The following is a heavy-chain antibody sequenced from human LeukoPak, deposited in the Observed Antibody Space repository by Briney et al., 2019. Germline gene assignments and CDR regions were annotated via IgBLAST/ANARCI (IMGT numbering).Heavy chain of an antibody. V-gene: IGHV4-4*07. CDR3: ARVAVAGMTYNWFDP. CDR1: GGSISSYY. D-gene: IGHD6-19*01. J-gene: IGHJ5*02. CDR2: IYTSGST. Sequence: PSETLSLTCTVSGGSISSYYWSWIRQPAGKGLEWIGCIYTSGSTNYNPSLKSRVTMSVDTSKNRFSLKLSSVTAADTAVYYCARVAVAGMTYNWFDPWGQGTLVTVSS.